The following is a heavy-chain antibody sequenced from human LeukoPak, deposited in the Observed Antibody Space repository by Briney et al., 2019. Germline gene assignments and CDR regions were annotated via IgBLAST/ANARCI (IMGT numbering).Heavy chain of an antibody. J-gene: IGHJ4*02. CDR3: ARGGHRQKEF. Sequence: PGGPLRLPGEAPDFLWGTYWRPGVGSSQGKALEWVAIINPDGSGKYSVDSVKGRFTISRDNAKNSLYLQMSSLRAEDTAVYYCARGGHRQKEFWGQGTLVTVSS. V-gene: IGHV3-7*01. CDR2: INPDGSGK. CDR1: DFLWGTYW. D-gene: IGHD3-10*01.